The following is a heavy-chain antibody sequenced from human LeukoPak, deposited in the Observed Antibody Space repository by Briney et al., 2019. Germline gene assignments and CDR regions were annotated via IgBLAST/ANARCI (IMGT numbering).Heavy chain of an antibody. J-gene: IGHJ6*03. D-gene: IGHD5-18*01. CDR3: YMDV. CDR2: INHSGST. Sequence: PSETLSLTCTVSGGSISGYYWSWLRQPPGKGLEWIGEINHSGSTNYNPSLKSRVTISVDTSKNQFSLYCARRGYSYGWDYYYYMDVWGKGTTVTISS. V-gene: IGHV4-34*01. CDR1: GGSISGYY.